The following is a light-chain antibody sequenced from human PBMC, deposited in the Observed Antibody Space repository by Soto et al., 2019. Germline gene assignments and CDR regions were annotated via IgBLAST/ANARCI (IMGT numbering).Light chain of an antibody. CDR1: SSYVGGYNY. J-gene: IGLJ2*01. CDR3: TSYTSAISHVL. V-gene: IGLV2-14*01. CDR2: EVS. Sequence: QSALTQPASVSGSPGQSITISCTGTSSYVGGYNYVSWYQQHPGKAPKLIISEVSNRPSGVSARFSGSKSVNTASLTISGLQAADEADYYCTSYTSAISHVLFGGGTKLTVL.